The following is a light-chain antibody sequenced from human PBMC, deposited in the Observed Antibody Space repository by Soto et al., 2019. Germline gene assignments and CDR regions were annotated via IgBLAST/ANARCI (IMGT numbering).Light chain of an antibody. V-gene: IGKV1-5*03. CDR3: QQYNSNSPTWT. CDR1: QIISRW. J-gene: IGKJ1*01. CDR2: EAS. Sequence: DIQMIQSPSTLSASVGDRATITCRASQIISRWLAWFQQKSGKAPKLLIYEASTLESGVPSRFSGSRSGTEFTLTISDLQPDDSATYYCQQYNSNSPTWTFGQGTRWIS.